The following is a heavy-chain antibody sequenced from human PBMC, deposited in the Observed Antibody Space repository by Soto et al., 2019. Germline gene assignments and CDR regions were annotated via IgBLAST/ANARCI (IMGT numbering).Heavy chain of an antibody. CDR3: ARDCSSTSWYPHCFCGMDV. Sequence: SVKVSCKASGGTFSSYAISWVRQAPGQGLEWMGGIIPIFGTANYAQKFQGRVTITADKSTSTAYMELSSLRSEDTAVYYCARDCSSTSWYPHCFCGMDVWGQGTTVTVYS. CDR1: GGTFSSYA. J-gene: IGHJ6*02. V-gene: IGHV1-69*06. CDR2: IIPIFGTA. D-gene: IGHD2-2*01.